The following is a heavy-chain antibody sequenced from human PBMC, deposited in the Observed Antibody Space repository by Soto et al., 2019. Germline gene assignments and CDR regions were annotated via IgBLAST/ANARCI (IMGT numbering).Heavy chain of an antibody. CDR1: GFTFSNHW. V-gene: IGHV3-74*01. CDR3: ARILYYDLLTAKDY. D-gene: IGHD3-9*01. Sequence: EVQLVESGGGLVQPGESLRLSCAASGFTFSNHWMHWVRQAPGKGLVWVSHINSDGSITNYADAVRGRFTISRDNAKNTLYLQMNSLRSEDTAVYYFARILYYDLLTAKDYWGQGTQVTVSS. CDR2: INSDGSIT. J-gene: IGHJ4*02.